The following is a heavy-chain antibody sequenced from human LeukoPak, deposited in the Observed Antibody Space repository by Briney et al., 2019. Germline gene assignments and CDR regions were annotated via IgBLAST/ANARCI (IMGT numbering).Heavy chain of an antibody. CDR3: ARDQWLAYYYHGMDV. J-gene: IGHJ6*02. V-gene: IGHV3-7*01. Sequence: GGSLRLSCTASGLTISNYWMNWVRQAPGKGLEWVANTNQDGRAKYYVDSVKGRFTISRDNAKNSVYLQMNSLRVEDTAVYYCARDQWLAYYYHGMDVWGQGTTVTVSS. D-gene: IGHD6-19*01. CDR2: TNQDGRAK. CDR1: GLTISNYW.